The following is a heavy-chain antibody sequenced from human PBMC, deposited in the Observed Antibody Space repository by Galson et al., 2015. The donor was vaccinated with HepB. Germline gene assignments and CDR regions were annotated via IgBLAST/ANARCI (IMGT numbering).Heavy chain of an antibody. V-gene: IGHV1-18*01. J-gene: IGHJ4*02. CDR3: AREVFGYTSGWYLDF. D-gene: IGHD6-19*01. CDR1: GYTFSVYG. CDR2: ISTYDGTT. Sequence: SEKVSCKASGYTFSVYGISWVRQAPGQGLEWMGWISTYDGTTDYAQQFQGKVTMTTDTSTSTAYLDLRTLRSDDTAVYYCAREVFGYTSGWYLDFWGQGTVVTV.